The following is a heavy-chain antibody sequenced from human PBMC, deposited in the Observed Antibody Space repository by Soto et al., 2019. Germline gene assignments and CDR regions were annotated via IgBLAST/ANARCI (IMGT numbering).Heavy chain of an antibody. J-gene: IGHJ6*02. CDR2: INPSGTYT. Sequence: QVQLVESGGGLAKPGGSLRLSCAASGFTFSDHYMSWIRQAPGKGLEWVSYINPSGTYTHYADSVKGRFTISRDNPENSPYLQMNSLRAEDTALYYCARGHHSMDVWGRGATVTVS. CDR1: GFTFSDHY. V-gene: IGHV3-11*06. CDR3: ARGHHSMDV.